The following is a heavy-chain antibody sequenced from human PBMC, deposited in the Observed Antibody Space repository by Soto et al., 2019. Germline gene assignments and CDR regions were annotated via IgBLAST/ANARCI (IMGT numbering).Heavy chain of an antibody. CDR2: ISPIFGTS. CDR1: GGTFSSYA. D-gene: IGHD2-21*02. J-gene: IGHJ5*01. CDR3: AGEPIHGGNSDWFDH. V-gene: IGHV1-69*06. Sequence: QVQLVQSGAEVKKPGSSVKVSCKASGGTFSSYAISWVRQAPGHGLEWMGGISPIFGTSNYAQKFQGRVTITADKVNDTTYRELSSLRAEVTAVHYCAGEPIHGGNSDWFDHCGQGSLVSVSS.